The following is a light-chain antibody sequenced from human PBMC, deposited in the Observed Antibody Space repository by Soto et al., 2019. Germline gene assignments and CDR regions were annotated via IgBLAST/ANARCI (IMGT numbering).Light chain of an antibody. CDR2: TAS. J-gene: IGKJ5*01. V-gene: IGKV1-9*01. CDR1: QGISNY. CDR3: QQRNSYPIT. Sequence: DIQLTQSPSFLSAAVVERVAVTCRASQGISNYLAWYQQKPGKAPNLLIHTASNLQSGVPLRFSGSRSGTAFTLTLSSLQPEDFATYYCQQRNSYPITFGPGTRLEI.